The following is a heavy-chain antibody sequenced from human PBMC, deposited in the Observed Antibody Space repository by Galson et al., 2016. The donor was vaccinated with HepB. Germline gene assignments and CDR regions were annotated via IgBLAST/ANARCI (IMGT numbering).Heavy chain of an antibody. Sequence: SLRLSCAASGFDFNDSSMHWVRQSPGKGLEWVAGISFDGRNGYYADSVKGRFIISRDSSKKTVYLQMNSLRSKETAVYYCARSAAGGTANTPLAWGQGILVTVSS. CDR3: ARSAAGGTANTPLA. CDR1: GFDFNDSS. J-gene: IGHJ5*02. D-gene: IGHD3-16*01. V-gene: IGHV3-30-3*01. CDR2: ISFDGRNG.